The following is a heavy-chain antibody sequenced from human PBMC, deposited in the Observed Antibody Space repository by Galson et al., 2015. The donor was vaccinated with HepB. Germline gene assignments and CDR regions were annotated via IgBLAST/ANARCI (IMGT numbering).Heavy chain of an antibody. Sequence: SLRLSCAASGFTFSSYGMHWVRQAPGKGLEWVAVIWYGGSNKYYADSVKGRFTISRDNSKNTMYLQMSSLRAEDTAVYYCARDLRGAILTGYPQAWGQGTLVTVSS. CDR1: GFTFSSYG. CDR3: ARDLRGAILTGYPQA. CDR2: IWYGGSNK. D-gene: IGHD3-9*01. V-gene: IGHV3-33*01. J-gene: IGHJ5*02.